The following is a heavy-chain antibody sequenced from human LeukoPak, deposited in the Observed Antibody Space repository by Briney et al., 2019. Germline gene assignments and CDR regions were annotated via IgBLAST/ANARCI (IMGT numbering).Heavy chain of an antibody. CDR2: ISFDGSNK. D-gene: IGHD6-19*01. CDR3: AREASSGWSGGAFDI. Sequence: GGSLRLSCEASGFTFSSYAMHWVRQAPGKGLEWVAVISFDGSNKYYADSVKGRFTISRDNSKNTLYLQMNSLRAEDTAVYYCAREASSGWSGGAFDIWGQGTMVTVSS. CDR1: GFTFSSYA. V-gene: IGHV3-30-3*01. J-gene: IGHJ3*02.